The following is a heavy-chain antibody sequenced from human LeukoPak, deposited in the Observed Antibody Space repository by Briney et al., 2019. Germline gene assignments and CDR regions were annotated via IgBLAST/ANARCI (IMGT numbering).Heavy chain of an antibody. Sequence: GGSLRLSCAASGFTFDDYAMHWVRQAPGKGLEWVSGISWNSGSIGYADSVKGRFTISRDNAKNSLYLQMNSLRAEDTALYYCAKGSHYSGSPGIDYWGQGTLVTVSS. V-gene: IGHV3-9*01. CDR3: AKGSHYSGSPGIDY. CDR2: ISWNSGSI. D-gene: IGHD1-26*01. J-gene: IGHJ4*02. CDR1: GFTFDDYA.